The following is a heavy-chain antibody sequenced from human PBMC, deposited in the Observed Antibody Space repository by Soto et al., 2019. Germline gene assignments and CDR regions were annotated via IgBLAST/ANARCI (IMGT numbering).Heavy chain of an antibody. CDR3: ARDVYRYSSLSPEDV. J-gene: IGHJ6*01. CDR2: ISSSSSNT. D-gene: IGHD6-6*01. CDR1: GFTFSDYY. Sequence: QVQLVESGGGLVKPGGSLRLSCAASGFTFSDYYMSWIRQAPGKGLDWVSYISSSSSNTKYADSVKGRFTISRDNAKNSLYLQMNSLRAEDTPVYYCARDVYRYSSLSPEDVWGQGTTVTVSS. V-gene: IGHV3-11*06.